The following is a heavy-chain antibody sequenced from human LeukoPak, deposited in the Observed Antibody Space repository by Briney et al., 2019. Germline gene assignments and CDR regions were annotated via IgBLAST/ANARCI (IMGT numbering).Heavy chain of an antibody. J-gene: IGHJ4*02. CDR1: GYSLTSYW. D-gene: IGHD3-22*01. CDR2: IYPGDSDT. V-gene: IGHV5-51*01. CDR3: ARLRRDYYDSSGYADY. Sequence: GESLKISCKGSGYSLTSYWIGWVRQMPGKGLEWMGIIYPGDSDTRYSPSFQGQVTISADKSISTAYLQWSSLKASDTAMYYCARLRRDYYDSSGYADYWGQGTLVTVSS.